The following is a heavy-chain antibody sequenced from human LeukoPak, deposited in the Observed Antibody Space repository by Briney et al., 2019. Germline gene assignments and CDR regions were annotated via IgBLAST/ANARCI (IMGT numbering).Heavy chain of an antibody. Sequence: SVKVSCKASGYTFTSYGISWVRQAPGQGLEWMGWISAYNGNTNYAQKLQGRVTMTTDTSTSTAYMELRSLRSDDTAVYYCARDSEYYYDSSGYPPVDYWGQGTLVTVSS. J-gene: IGHJ4*02. CDR1: GYTFTSYG. V-gene: IGHV1-18*01. CDR3: ARDSEYYYDSSGYPPVDY. CDR2: ISAYNGNT. D-gene: IGHD3-22*01.